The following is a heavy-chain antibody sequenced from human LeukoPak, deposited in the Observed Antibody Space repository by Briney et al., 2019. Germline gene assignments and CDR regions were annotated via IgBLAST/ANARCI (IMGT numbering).Heavy chain of an antibody. CDR3: ARGTVTTRSHFDY. D-gene: IGHD4-17*01. CDR2: INHSGST. J-gene: IGHJ4*02. CDR1: GGSFSGYY. V-gene: IGHV4-34*01. Sequence: SETLSLTCAVYGGSFSGYYWSWIRQPPGKGLEWIGEINHSGSTNYNPSLKSRVTISVDTSKNQFSLKLSSVTAADTAVYYCARGTVTTRSHFDYWGQGTLVTVSS.